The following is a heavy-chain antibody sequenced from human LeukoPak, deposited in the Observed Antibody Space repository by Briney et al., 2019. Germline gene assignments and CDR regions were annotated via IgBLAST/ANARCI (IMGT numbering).Heavy chain of an antibody. J-gene: IGHJ4*02. D-gene: IGHD5-24*01. CDR3: AKDMSEMATAPGY. CDR2: IKQDGSEK. Sequence: GGSLRLSCAASGFTFSSYWMSWVRQAPGKGLEWVANIKQDGSEKYYVDSVKGRFTISRDNAKNSLYLQMNSLRAEDTALYYCAKDMSEMATAPGYWGQGTLVTVSS. V-gene: IGHV3-7*03. CDR1: GFTFSSYW.